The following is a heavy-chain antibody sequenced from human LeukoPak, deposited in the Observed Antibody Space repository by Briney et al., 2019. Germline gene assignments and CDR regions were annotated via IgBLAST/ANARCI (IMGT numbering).Heavy chain of an antibody. CDR3: AGDLSATVFGVVILYY. CDR1: GFTFSSYS. V-gene: IGHV3-21*01. D-gene: IGHD3-3*01. Sequence: GGSLRLSCAASGFTFSSYSMNWVRQAPGKGLEWVSSISSSSSYIYYADSVKGRFTISRDNAKNSLYLQMNSLRAEDTAVYYCAGDLSATVFGVVILYYWGQGTLVTVSS. J-gene: IGHJ4*02. CDR2: ISSSSSYI.